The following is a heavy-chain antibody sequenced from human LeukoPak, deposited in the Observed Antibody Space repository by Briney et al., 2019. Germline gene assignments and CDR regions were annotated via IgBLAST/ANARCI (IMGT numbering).Heavy chain of an antibody. CDR1: GFTFGDYA. CDR2: IRSKAYGGTT. Sequence: GGSLRLSCTASGFTFGDYAMSWFRQAPGKGLEWVGFIRSKAYGGTTEYAASVKGRFTISRDDSKNIAYLQMNSLKTEDAAVYYCTRDLSGSSGWYGGSDAFDIWGQGTMVTVSS. V-gene: IGHV3-49*03. CDR3: TRDLSGSSGWYGGSDAFDI. D-gene: IGHD6-19*01. J-gene: IGHJ3*02.